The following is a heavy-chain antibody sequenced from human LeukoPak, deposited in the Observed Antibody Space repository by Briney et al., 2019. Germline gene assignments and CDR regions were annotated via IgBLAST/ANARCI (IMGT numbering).Heavy chain of an antibody. Sequence: GGSLRLSCAASGFNFSSYWMNWVRQAPGKGLEWVANIKQDGNEKYCADSVKGRFTISRDNAMNSLYLQMNSLRAEDTAVYYCARAKRNGLDIWGQGTMVTVSS. J-gene: IGHJ3*02. CDR2: IKQDGNEK. CDR1: GFNFSSYW. D-gene: IGHD2-8*01. CDR3: ARAKRNGLDI. V-gene: IGHV3-7*04.